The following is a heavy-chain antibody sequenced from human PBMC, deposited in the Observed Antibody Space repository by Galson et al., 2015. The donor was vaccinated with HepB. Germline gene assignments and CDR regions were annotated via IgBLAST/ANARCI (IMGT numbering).Heavy chain of an antibody. CDR2: ISYDGSNK. J-gene: IGHJ4*02. Sequence: SLRLSCAASGFTFSSYGMHWVRQAPGKGLEWVAVISYDGSNKYYADSVKGRFTISRDNSKNTLYLQMNSLRAEDTAVYYCARGPYGSGSMIDYWGQGTLVTVSS. CDR3: ARGPYGSGSMIDY. CDR1: GFTFSSYG. D-gene: IGHD3-10*01. V-gene: IGHV3-30*03.